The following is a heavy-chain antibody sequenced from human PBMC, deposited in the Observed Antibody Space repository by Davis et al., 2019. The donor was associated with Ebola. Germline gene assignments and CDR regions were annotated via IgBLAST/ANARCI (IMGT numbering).Heavy chain of an antibody. Sequence: SETLSLTCIVSGGSISSYYWSWIRQNPGKGLEWIGHIFYSGATYYNASLKGRISISIDRSNNQFSLELSSVTAADTAVYYCARGHFYDSNGYFAWGQGTPVIVSS. CDR2: IFYSGAT. J-gene: IGHJ5*02. CDR1: GGSISSYY. CDR3: ARGHFYDSNGYFA. D-gene: IGHD3-22*01. V-gene: IGHV4-59*06.